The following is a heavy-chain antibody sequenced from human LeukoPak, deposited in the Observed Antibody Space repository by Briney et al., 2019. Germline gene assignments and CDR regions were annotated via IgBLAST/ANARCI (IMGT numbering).Heavy chain of an antibody. CDR1: GFTFSSHG. D-gene: IGHD3-22*01. V-gene: IGHV3-23*01. CDR2: ISGSGGST. Sequence: GRSLRLSCAASGFTFSSHGIHWVRQAPGKGLEWVSAISGSGGSTYYADSVKGRFTISRDNSKNTLYLQMNSLRAEDTAVYYCANEGTKNYYDSSGYYPLDYFDYWGQGTLVTVSS. CDR3: ANEGTKNYYDSSGYYPLDYFDY. J-gene: IGHJ4*02.